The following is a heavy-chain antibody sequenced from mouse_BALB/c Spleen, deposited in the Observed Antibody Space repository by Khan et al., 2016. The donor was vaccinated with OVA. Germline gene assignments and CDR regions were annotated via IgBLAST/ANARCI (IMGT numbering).Heavy chain of an antibody. CDR2: ISSDSITL. Sequence: EVMLVESGGGLVQPGGSRKLSCAASGFTFSSFEMHWVRQAPEKGLEWVAYISSDSITLYYADTVKGRFTISRDNPRNTLFLQMTSLRSEDTAIYYCARGNWAWFAYWGQGTLVTVSA. D-gene: IGHD4-1*01. CDR3: ARGNWAWFAY. J-gene: IGHJ3*01. V-gene: IGHV5-17*02. CDR1: GFTFSSFE.